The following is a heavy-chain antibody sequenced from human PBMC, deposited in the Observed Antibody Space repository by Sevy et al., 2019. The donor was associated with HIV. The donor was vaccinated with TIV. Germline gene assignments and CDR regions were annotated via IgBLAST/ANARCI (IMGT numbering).Heavy chain of an antibody. Sequence: GGSLRLSCAASGFTFSDYYMSWIRQAPGKGLEWVSYISGSDNTIFYADSVKGRFTISRDNAKNSLYLQMTSLRAEDTAVYYCARDHVKDGDLGDYYYFAMDVWGQGTTVTVSS. CDR2: ISGSDNTI. CDR3: ARDHVKDGDLGDYYYFAMDV. V-gene: IGHV3-11*01. J-gene: IGHJ6*02. D-gene: IGHD4-17*01. CDR1: GFTFSDYY.